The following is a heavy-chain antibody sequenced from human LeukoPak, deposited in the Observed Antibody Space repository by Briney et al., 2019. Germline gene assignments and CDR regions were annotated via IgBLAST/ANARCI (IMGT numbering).Heavy chain of an antibody. Sequence: GGSLRLSCAASGFTFSGYSMNWVRQAPGKGLEWVSYIRSSGSPIYYADSVKGRFTISRDNSKNTLYLQMSSLRAEDTAVYHCAKDIQCTYWGQGTLVTVSS. CDR3: AKDIQCTY. J-gene: IGHJ4*02. V-gene: IGHV3-48*01. CDR1: GFTFSGYS. CDR2: IRSSGSPI. D-gene: IGHD2-21*01.